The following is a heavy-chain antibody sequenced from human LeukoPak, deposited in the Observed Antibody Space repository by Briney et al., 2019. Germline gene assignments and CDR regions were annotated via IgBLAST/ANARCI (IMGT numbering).Heavy chain of an antibody. J-gene: IGHJ6*02. CDR1: GYTFTSYA. V-gene: IGHV1-69*13. CDR2: IIPIFGTA. D-gene: IGHD6-13*01. Sequence: SVKVSCTASGYTFTSYAMTWVRQAPGQGLEWMGGIIPIFGTANYAQKFQGRVTITADESTSTAYMELSSLRSEDTAVYYCASPGSGPILEQLVRNSIYGMDVWGQGTTVTVSS. CDR3: ASPGSGPILEQLVRNSIYGMDV.